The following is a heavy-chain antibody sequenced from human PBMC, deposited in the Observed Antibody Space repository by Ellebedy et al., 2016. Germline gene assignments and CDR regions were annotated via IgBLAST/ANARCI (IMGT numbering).Heavy chain of an antibody. V-gene: IGHV3-48*01. Sequence: GGSLRLXXAASGFTFSSYSMNWVRQAPGKGLEWVSYISSSSSTIYYADSVKGRFTISRDNAKNSLYLQMNSLRAEDTAVYYCARDTWYYDFWSGCPFDYWGQGTLVTVSS. CDR2: ISSSSSTI. CDR1: GFTFSSYS. D-gene: IGHD3-3*01. CDR3: ARDTWYYDFWSGCPFDY. J-gene: IGHJ4*02.